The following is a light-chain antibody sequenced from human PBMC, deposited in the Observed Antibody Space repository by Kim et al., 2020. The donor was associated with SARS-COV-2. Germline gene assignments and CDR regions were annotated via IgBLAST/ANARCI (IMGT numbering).Light chain of an antibody. CDR1: QSISIY. V-gene: IGKV1-39*01. CDR3: QQSYSTPLT. J-gene: IGKJ3*01. Sequence: DIQMTQSPSSLSASVGDRVTITCRASQSISIYLNWYQQKPGKAPKLLIYAASSLQSGVPSRFNGSGSGTDFTLTISSLQPEDSATYYCQQSYSTPLTFGPGTKVDIK. CDR2: AAS.